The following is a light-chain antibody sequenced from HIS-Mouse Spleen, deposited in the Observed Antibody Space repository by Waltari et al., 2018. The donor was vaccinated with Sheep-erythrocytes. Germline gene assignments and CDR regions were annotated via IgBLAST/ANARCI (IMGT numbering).Light chain of an antibody. CDR1: SSDVGGYNY. V-gene: IGLV2-8*01. Sequence: QSALTQPPSASGSPGQSVTISCTGTSSDVGGYNYVSWYQQPPGKAPKLMIYEVSKRPSGVPDRFSGSKSGNTAYLTVSGLQAEDEADYYCSSYAGSNNYVFGTGTKVTVL. J-gene: IGLJ1*01. CDR3: SSYAGSNNYV. CDR2: EVS.